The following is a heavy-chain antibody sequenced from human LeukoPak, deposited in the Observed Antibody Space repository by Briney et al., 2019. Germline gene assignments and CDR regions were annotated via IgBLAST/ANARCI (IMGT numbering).Heavy chain of an antibody. CDR2: ISSSGSTI. J-gene: IGHJ4*02. D-gene: IGHD3-10*01. CDR3: ARDPPATITMVRGAPHLDFDY. CDR1: GFTFSSYE. Sequence: GGSLRLSCAASGFTFSSYEMNWVRQAPGKGLEWVSYISSSGSTIYYADSVKGRFTISRDNAKNSLYLQMNSLRAEGTAVYYCARDPPATITMVRGAPHLDFDYWGQGTLVTVSS. V-gene: IGHV3-48*03.